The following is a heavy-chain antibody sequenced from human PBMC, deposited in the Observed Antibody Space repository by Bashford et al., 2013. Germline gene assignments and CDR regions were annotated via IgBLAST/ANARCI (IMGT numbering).Heavy chain of an antibody. Sequence: SVKVSCKASGGTFSSYAISWVRQAPGQGLEWMGGIIPIFGTANYAQKFQGRVTITADESTSTAYMELSSLRSEDTAVYYCAGGMGLTGATNDAFDIWGQGTMVTVSS. CDR2: IIPIFGTA. V-gene: IGHV1-69*13. CDR1: GGTFSSYA. CDR3: AGGMGLTGATNDAFDI. D-gene: IGHD7-27*01. J-gene: IGHJ3*02.